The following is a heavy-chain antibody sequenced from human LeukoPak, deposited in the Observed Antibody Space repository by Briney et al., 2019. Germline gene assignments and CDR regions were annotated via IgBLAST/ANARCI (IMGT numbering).Heavy chain of an antibody. J-gene: IGHJ4*02. D-gene: IGHD2-21*02. V-gene: IGHV4-59*08. Sequence: SDTLSLLCSLSNPPNSIYYWLCMRHSTGEAVVWIGYISNSGSTNYNPSLKSRVTISVDTSKNQFSLKLSSVTAADTVVYYWARHWGCCRGGDCYTFDCWGQGTLVTVSS. CDR2: ISNSGST. CDR3: ARHWGCCRGGDCYTFDC. CDR1: NPPNSIYY.